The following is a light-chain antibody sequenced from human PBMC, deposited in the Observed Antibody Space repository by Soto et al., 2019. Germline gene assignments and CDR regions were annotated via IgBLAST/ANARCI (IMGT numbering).Light chain of an antibody. CDR2: DVS. V-gene: IGLV2-11*01. CDR3: CSYVGSSVI. CDR1: SSDVGTYNY. J-gene: IGLJ2*01. Sequence: QSVLTQPRSVSGSPGQSVTISCTGTSSDVGTYNYVSWYQQHPDKAPKLMIYDVSKRPSGVPDRFSGSKSGNTASLTISGLQAEDEADYFCCSYVGSSVIFGGGTKVTVL.